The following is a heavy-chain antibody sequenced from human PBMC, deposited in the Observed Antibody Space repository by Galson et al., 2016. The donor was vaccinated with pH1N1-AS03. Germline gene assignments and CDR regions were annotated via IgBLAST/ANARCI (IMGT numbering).Heavy chain of an antibody. CDR3: ARGHYSSSFYWFDP. Sequence: CAISGDSVSSNSAAWNWIRQSPPRGLEWLGRTYYRSKWYNDYAVSVKSRITINPDTSKNQFSLQLNSVTPEDTAVYYCARGHYSSSFYWFDPWGQGTLVTVSS. J-gene: IGHJ5*02. CDR2: TYYRSKWYN. CDR1: GDSVSSNSAA. D-gene: IGHD6-6*01. V-gene: IGHV6-1*01.